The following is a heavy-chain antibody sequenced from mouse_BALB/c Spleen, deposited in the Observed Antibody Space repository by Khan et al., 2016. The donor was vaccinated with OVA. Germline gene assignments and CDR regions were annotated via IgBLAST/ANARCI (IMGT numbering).Heavy chain of an antibody. V-gene: IGHV3-2*02. CDR3: VRGRAY. CDR1: GYSITSDYA. D-gene: IGHD3-3*01. CDR2: INYSGGT. Sequence: EVQLQESGPGLVKPSQSLSLTCTVTGYSITSDYAWNWIRQFPGNKLEWMGYINYSGGTSYTPSLKSRISITRDTSKNQFFLQFNSVTTEDKATYDCVRGRAYWGQGTLVTVSA. J-gene: IGHJ3*01.